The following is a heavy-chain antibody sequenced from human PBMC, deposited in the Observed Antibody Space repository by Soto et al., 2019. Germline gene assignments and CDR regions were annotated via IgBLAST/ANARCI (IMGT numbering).Heavy chain of an antibody. CDR2: IIPIVGTA. V-gene: IGHV1-69*08. J-gene: IGHJ4*02. CDR3: LALPATIAL. D-gene: IGHD5-12*01. Sequence: QVQLVQSGAEVKKPGSSVTVSCNASGGTFGSHTISWVRQAPGKGLEWMGRIIPIVGTANYEQKFQGRVTITADTSTSSAYMHLTSLRSEDTAVYYRLALPATIALWGQGTLVTVPS. CDR1: GGTFGSHT.